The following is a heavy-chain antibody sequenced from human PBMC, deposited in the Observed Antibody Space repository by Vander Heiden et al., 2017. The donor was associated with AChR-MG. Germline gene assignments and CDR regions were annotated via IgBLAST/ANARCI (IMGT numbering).Heavy chain of an antibody. CDR1: GVNVTTSY. D-gene: IGHD2-15*01. J-gene: IGHJ4*02. CDR3: ATPTYRTRWRFYFDY. Sequence: EVQLVESGGGLIQPGGSLRLSCAASGVNVTTSYMNWVRQAPGKGLEWVSIIYSGGTTKYADSVKGRFTISRDISKNTVYLQMNSLRTEDTAVYYCATPTYRTRWRFYFDYWGQGTLVTVSS. V-gene: IGHV3-53*01. CDR2: IYSGGTT.